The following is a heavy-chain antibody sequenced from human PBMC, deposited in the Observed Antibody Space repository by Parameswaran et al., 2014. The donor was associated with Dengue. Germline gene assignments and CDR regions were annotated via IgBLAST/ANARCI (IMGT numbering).Heavy chain of an antibody. D-gene: IGHD2-21*02. V-gene: IGHV1-46*01. Sequence: WVRQAPGQGLEWMGIINPSGGSTSYAQKFQGRVTMTRDTSTSTVYMELSSLRSEDTAVYYCAREPIVVVTSLQWGALDYWGQGTLVTVSS. CDR3: AREPIVVVTSLQWGALDY. J-gene: IGHJ4*02. CDR2: INPSGGST.